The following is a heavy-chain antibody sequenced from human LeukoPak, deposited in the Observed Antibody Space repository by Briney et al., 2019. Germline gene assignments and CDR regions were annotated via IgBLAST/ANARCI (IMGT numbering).Heavy chain of an antibody. J-gene: IGHJ6*02. CDR1: GYTLTELS. CDR2: FDPEDGET. Sequence: ASVKVSCKVSGYTLTELSIHWVRQAPGKGLEWMGGFDPEDGETIYAQKFQGRVTMTEDTSTETADMELSSLRSEDTAVYYCATFGVATIRYYYYYGMDVWGQGTTVTVSS. D-gene: IGHD5-12*01. CDR3: ATFGVATIRYYYYYGMDV. V-gene: IGHV1-24*01.